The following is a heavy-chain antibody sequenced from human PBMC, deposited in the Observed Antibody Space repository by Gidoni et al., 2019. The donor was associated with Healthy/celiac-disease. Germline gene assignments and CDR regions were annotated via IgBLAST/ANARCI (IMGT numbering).Heavy chain of an antibody. D-gene: IGHD4-17*01. J-gene: IGHJ3*02. CDR1: GFTFSSYG. V-gene: IGHV3-30*18. Sequence: QVQLVESVGGVVQPGRSLRLSVAASGFTFSSYGMHWVRQSPGKGLKWVAVISYNGSNKYYADSVKGRFTISRDNSKNTLYLQMNSLRAEDTAVYYCAKGGYGDYVASGFDIWGQGTMVTVSS. CDR3: AKGGYGDYVASGFDI. CDR2: ISYNGSNK.